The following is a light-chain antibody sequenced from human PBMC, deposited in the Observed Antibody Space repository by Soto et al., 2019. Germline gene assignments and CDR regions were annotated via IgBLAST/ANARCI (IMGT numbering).Light chain of an antibody. CDR2: AAS. CDR3: QKYNSGPFS. Sequence: DIQMTQSPSSLSASVGDRVTITCRASQDTSNYLVWYQQKPGKVPNLLISAASTMYSGVPSRFSGSGSGTDFTLTSSSLQPEDVGTYYCQKYNSGPFSFGRGTKVEIK. CDR1: QDTSNY. V-gene: IGKV1-27*01. J-gene: IGKJ3*01.